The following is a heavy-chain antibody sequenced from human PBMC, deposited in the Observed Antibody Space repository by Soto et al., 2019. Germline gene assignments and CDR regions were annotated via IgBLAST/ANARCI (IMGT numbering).Heavy chain of an antibody. V-gene: IGHV1-46*01. CDR3: AREDTANGGAFDL. CDR1: GYTFTSYS. Sequence: ASVKVSCKASGYTFTSYSIHCVRQAPGQGLEWMGIINPSGGSTSYTQKFQGRVTMTRDKSTSTVYMELSSLISEDTAVYYCAREDTANGGAFDLWGQGTMVTVSS. CDR2: INPSGGST. D-gene: IGHD5-18*01. J-gene: IGHJ3*01.